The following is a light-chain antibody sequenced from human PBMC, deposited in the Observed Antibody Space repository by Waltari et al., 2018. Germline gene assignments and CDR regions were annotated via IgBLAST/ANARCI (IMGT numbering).Light chain of an antibody. V-gene: IGLV1-40*01. J-gene: IGLJ1*01. Sequence: QSVLTQPPSVSGAPGQRVTISCTGSTSTIGAGYPVHWYQQLPGTAPKLLIYDTTNRPSGVPDRCSGSKPGTSASLAITGLQAEDEADYFCQSYDRSLGGQFVFGTGTKVTV. CDR3: QSYDRSLGGQFV. CDR2: DTT. CDR1: TSTIGAGYP.